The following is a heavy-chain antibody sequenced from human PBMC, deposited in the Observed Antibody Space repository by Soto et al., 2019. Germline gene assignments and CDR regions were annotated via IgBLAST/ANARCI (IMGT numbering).Heavy chain of an antibody. J-gene: IGHJ6*02. D-gene: IGHD2-2*02. CDR1: GFTFSSYG. Sequence: GGSLRLSCAASGFTFSSYGMNWVRQAPGKGLEWVSAISGSGGSTYYADSVKGRFTISRDNSKNTLYLQMNSLRAEDTAVYYCAKGYPRPRYYYGMDVWGQGTTVTVS. V-gene: IGHV3-23*01. CDR2: ISGSGGST. CDR3: AKGYPRPRYYYGMDV.